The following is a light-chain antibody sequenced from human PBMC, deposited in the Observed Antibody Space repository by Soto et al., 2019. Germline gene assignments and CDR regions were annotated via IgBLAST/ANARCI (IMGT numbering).Light chain of an antibody. Sequence: IQLTQSPSSLSASVGDRVTITCRASRGISSYLAWYQQKPGKAPKLLVYSASTLQSGVPSRFSGSGSGPDLTLTISSLQPEDSATYFCQQLNSYHQSLGQGPRLQIK. V-gene: IGKV1-9*01. J-gene: IGKJ5*01. CDR1: RGISSY. CDR3: QQLNSYHQS. CDR2: SAS.